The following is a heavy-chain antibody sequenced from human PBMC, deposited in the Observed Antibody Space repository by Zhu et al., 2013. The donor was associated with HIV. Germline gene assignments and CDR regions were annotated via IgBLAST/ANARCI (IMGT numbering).Heavy chain of an antibody. Sequence: QVQLVQSGAEVKKPGASVKVSCKASGYTLSGYYMHWVRQAPGQGFEWLGGVIPFFRVNNYAQKFKGRLSLSADESTSTDYMDLTGLTFEDTAVYFCARREKTHDGSNLFDYWGQGTLVTVSA. V-gene: IGHV1-69*01. J-gene: IGHJ4*01. CDR3: ARREKTHDGSNLFDY. D-gene: IGHD1-1*01. CDR2: VIPFFRVN. CDR1: GYTLSGYY.